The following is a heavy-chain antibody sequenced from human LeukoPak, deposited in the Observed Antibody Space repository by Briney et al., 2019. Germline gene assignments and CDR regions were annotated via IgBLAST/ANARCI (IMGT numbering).Heavy chain of an antibody. V-gene: IGHV3-21*01. D-gene: IGHD2-8*01. J-gene: IGHJ4*02. CDR2: ISSSSSYI. Sequence: PGGSLRLSCEASGFSFSDYWMTWVRQAPGKGLEWVSSISSSSSYIYYADSVKGRFTISRDNAKNSLYLQMNSLRAEDTAVYYCARDSYCTNGVCYTPYDYWGQGTLVTVSS. CDR1: GFSFSDYW. CDR3: ARDSYCTNGVCYTPYDY.